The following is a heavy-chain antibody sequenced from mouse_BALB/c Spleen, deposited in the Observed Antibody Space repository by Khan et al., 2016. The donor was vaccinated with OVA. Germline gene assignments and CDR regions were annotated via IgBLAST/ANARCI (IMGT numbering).Heavy chain of an antibody. V-gene: IGHV3-2*02. CDR1: GYSITSGYA. CDR3: ARGNYYGYYFDY. Sequence: LQQSGPGLVKPSQSLSLTCTVTGYSITSGYAWNWIRQFPENKLEWMGYISYSGVTSYTPSLKSRISITRDTSKNQFFLQLNSVTTEDTATYYCARGNYYGYYFDYWGQGTTLTVSS. J-gene: IGHJ2*01. CDR2: ISYSGVT. D-gene: IGHD1-1*01.